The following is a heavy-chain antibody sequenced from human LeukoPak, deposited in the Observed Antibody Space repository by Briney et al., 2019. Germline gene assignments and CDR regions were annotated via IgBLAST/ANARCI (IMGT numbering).Heavy chain of an antibody. CDR3: ARDYGGSDFDY. D-gene: IGHD3-16*01. Sequence: GGSLRLSCAASGFSFSGYSMDWARQAPGKGLEWVSYISTTNSTIYYADSVKGRFTISRDNAKNSLYLQMNSLRAEDTAVYYCARDYGGSDFDYWGQGTLVTVSS. CDR1: GFSFSGYS. V-gene: IGHV3-48*04. CDR2: ISTTNSTI. J-gene: IGHJ4*02.